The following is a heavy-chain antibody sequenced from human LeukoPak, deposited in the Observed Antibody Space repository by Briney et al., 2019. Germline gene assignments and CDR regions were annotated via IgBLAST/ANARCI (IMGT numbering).Heavy chain of an antibody. J-gene: IGHJ4*02. CDR2: IYYSGNA. D-gene: IGHD3/OR15-3a*01. V-gene: IGHV4-39*01. CDR3: ARQTGSGLFILP. Sequence: SETLSLTCTVSGGSISSSSYYWGWIRQPPGKGLEWIGSIYYSGNAYYNASLKSQVSISIDTSKNQFSLRLTSVTAADTAVYYCARQTGSGLFILPGGQGTLVTVSS. CDR1: GGSISSSSYY.